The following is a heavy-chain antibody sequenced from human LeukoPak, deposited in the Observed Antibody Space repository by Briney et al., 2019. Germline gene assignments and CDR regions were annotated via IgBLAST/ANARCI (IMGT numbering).Heavy chain of an antibody. V-gene: IGHV6-1*01. CDR1: GDSVSSNSAA. Sequence: SQTLSLTCAISGDSVSSNSAAWNWIRQSPSRGLEWLGRTYFMSKWYNDYAVSVKSRITINPDTSKNQFSLQLSSVTPEDTAVYYCARVVGYCSGGSCYDNWFDPWGQGTLVTVSS. CDR3: ARVVGYCSGGSCYDNWFDP. J-gene: IGHJ5*02. CDR2: TYFMSKWYN. D-gene: IGHD2-15*01.